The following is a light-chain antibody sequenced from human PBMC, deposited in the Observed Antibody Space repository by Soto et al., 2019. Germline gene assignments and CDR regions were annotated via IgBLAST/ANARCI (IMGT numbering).Light chain of an antibody. CDR2: GAS. Sequence: DIELTQPPSSLSASVGDRVTITCRASQSISTFLNWYQHKRGKAPKLLIHGASSLQSGVPFRFTGSGSGTDFSLTISGLQPEDSATYYCQQSYSTLLSFGGGTKVDIK. V-gene: IGKV1-39*01. CDR3: QQSYSTLLS. J-gene: IGKJ4*01. CDR1: QSISTF.